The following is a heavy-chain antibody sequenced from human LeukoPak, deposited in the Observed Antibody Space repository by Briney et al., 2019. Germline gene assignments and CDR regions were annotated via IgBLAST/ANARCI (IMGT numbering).Heavy chain of an antibody. CDR3: VRESEYYFDHSASFDY. Sequence: GRSLRLSCAASGFTFTVYLIHWVREAPRKGLEWVAVMSSDGNAMFYADSVKGRFTISRDNSKNTLYLQMNSLRAEDTAVYYCVRESEYYFDHSASFDYWGQGTLVTVSS. CDR1: GFTFTVYL. D-gene: IGHD3-22*01. V-gene: IGHV3-30-3*01. CDR2: MSSDGNAM. J-gene: IGHJ4*02.